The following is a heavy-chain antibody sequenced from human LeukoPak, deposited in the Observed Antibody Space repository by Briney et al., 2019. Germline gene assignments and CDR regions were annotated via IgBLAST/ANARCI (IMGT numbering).Heavy chain of an antibody. CDR1: GFTFSSYE. CDR2: ISSSGSTI. V-gene: IGHV3-48*03. J-gene: IGHJ6*03. Sequence: SGGSLRLSCAASGFTFSSYEMNWVRQAPGKGLEWVSYISSSGSTIYYADSVKGRFTISRDNSKNTLYLQMSSLRVEDTAVYCCAKGGYGDHYYYYYYMDVWGKGTPVTISS. CDR3: AKGGYGDHYYYYYYMDV. D-gene: IGHD4-17*01.